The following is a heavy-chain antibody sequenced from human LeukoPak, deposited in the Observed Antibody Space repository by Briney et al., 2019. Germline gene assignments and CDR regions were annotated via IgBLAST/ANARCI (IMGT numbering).Heavy chain of an antibody. Sequence: PSETLSLTCTVSDDSITNNFYFWGWIRQPPGTGLEWIGTIYYSGTAYYNPSLKSRVTISLDTSKNQFSLKLTSVTAADTAVYYCARQTVAVPQGFDYWGQGTLVTVSS. J-gene: IGHJ4*02. CDR3: ARQTVAVPQGFDY. D-gene: IGHD6-19*01. CDR2: IYYSGTA. V-gene: IGHV4-39*01. CDR1: DDSITNNFYF.